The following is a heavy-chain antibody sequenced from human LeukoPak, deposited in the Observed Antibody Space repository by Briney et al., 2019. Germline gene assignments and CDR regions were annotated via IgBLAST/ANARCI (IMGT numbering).Heavy chain of an antibody. Sequence: GGSLRLSCEASGFMFIGYGMHWVRQTPGEGLEWVAFIRYDGRHEYYTDSVKGRFTISRDNSKNTSYLQMSSLRAEDTAVYYCATDDALETWGQGTRVIVSS. J-gene: IGHJ3*02. CDR2: IRYDGRHE. CDR3: ATDDALET. CDR1: GFMFIGYG. V-gene: IGHV3-30*02.